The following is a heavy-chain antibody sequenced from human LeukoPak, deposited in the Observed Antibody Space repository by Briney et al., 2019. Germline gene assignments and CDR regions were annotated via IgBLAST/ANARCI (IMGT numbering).Heavy chain of an antibody. Sequence: ETLSLTCAVYGGSFSGYYRSWIRQPPGKGLEWIGEINHSGSTNYNPSLKSRVTISVDTTKNQFSLQLSSVTAADTAVYYCARGRQQLVRSRSWNWFDPWGQGTLVTASS. V-gene: IGHV4-34*01. J-gene: IGHJ5*02. D-gene: IGHD6-13*01. CDR1: GGSFSGYY. CDR3: ARGRQQLVRSRSWNWFDP. CDR2: INHSGST.